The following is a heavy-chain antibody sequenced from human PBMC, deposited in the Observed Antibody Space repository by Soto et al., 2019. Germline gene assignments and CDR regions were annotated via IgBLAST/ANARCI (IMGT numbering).Heavy chain of an antibody. Sequence: QVQLQESGPGLVKPSETLSLTCTVSGGSISDYQWNWIRQSPGKGLEWIGYIYYSGRTNYNPSLKSRFTLSLDSSTKQFSLSLRSVTAADTAVYYCAWMMCLGDISPYFDYWGQGTLVTVSS. CDR2: IYYSGRT. D-gene: IGHD3-16*02. V-gene: IGHV4-59*03. CDR1: GGSISDYQ. CDR3: AWMMCLGDISPYFDY. J-gene: IGHJ4*02.